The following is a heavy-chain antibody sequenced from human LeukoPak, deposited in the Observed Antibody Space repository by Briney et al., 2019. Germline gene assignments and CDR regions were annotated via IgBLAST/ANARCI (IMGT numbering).Heavy chain of an antibody. Sequence: ASVKVSCKASGGTFSSYAISWVRQAPGQGLEWMGGIIPIFGTANYAQKFQGRVTMTRDTSTSTVYMELSSLRSEDTAVYYCAGLGYCSGGSCYDPWGQGTLVTVSP. CDR3: AGLGYCSGGSCYDP. D-gene: IGHD2-15*01. J-gene: IGHJ5*02. CDR1: GGTFSSYA. CDR2: IIPIFGTA. V-gene: IGHV1-69*05.